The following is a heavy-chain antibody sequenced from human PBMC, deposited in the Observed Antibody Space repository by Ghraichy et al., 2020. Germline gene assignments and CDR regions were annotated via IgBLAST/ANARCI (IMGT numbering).Heavy chain of an antibody. J-gene: IGHJ4*02. CDR2: IYYNGNR. V-gene: IGHV4-39*01. D-gene: IGHD3-10*01. CDR3: ANSYYYGSGTHRFDY. CDR1: GDSISNINHH. Sequence: SETLSLTCTVSGDSISNINHHWGWIRQAPGKGLEWIGSIYYNGNRYDNPSLRSRVTLSVDTSKNQFSLKLTSVTAADTALYYCANSYYYGSGTHRFDYWGQVTLVTVSS.